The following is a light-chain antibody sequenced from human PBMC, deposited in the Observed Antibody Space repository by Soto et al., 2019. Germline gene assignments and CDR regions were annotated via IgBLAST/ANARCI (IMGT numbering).Light chain of an antibody. Sequence: DIQVTQSPSTLSASVGDRVTITCRASQSISSWLAWYQQKPGKAPKLLIYKASSLESGVPSRFSGSGSGTEFTLTIMRPQADGFTTYYWHQYNILSTFGQGTKVEIK. CDR1: QSISSW. J-gene: IGKJ1*01. CDR3: HQYNILST. V-gene: IGKV1-5*03. CDR2: KAS.